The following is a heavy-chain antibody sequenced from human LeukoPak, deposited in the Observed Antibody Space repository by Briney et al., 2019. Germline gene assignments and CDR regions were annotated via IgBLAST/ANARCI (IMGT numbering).Heavy chain of an antibody. CDR2: ITSRGEST. CDR3: ARDRPNYYGSDGHYYRRDGDY. CDR1: GFTFSIYA. J-gene: IGHJ4*02. Sequence: GGSLRLSCAASGFTFSIYAMSWVRQAPGKGLQWVSSITSRGESTWYVDSVKGRFTITRDNSENTLYLQMHSLRAEDTAVYYRARDRPNYYGSDGHYYRRDGDYWGRGTLVIVSS. D-gene: IGHD3-22*01. V-gene: IGHV3-23*01.